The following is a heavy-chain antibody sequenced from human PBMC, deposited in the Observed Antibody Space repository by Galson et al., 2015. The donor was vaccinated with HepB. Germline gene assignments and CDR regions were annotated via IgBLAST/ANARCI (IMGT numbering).Heavy chain of an antibody. Sequence: SVKVSCKASGYTFTSYDINWVRQATGQGLEWMGWMNPNSGNTGYAQKFQGRVTMTRNTSISTAYMELGSLRSEDTAVYYCARGTFSSYDFWSGYLYWFDPWGQGTLVTVSS. J-gene: IGHJ5*02. V-gene: IGHV1-8*01. CDR3: ARGTFSSYDFWSGYLYWFDP. CDR2: MNPNSGNT. D-gene: IGHD3-3*01. CDR1: GYTFTSYD.